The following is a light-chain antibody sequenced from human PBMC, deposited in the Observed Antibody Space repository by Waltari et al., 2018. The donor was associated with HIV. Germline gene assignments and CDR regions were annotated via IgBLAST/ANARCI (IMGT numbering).Light chain of an antibody. CDR3: SSYTVPGTL. J-gene: IGLJ1*01. Sequence: SALTQPASVSGSPGQSITISCPGTSSDIGPYNYVSWYQQYPGKAPKLMIYDVSNRPSGVSTRFSGSKSGNTASLTISGLQAEDEADYYCSSYTVPGTLFGTGTRVTVL. CDR1: SSDIGPYNY. V-gene: IGLV2-14*01. CDR2: DVS.